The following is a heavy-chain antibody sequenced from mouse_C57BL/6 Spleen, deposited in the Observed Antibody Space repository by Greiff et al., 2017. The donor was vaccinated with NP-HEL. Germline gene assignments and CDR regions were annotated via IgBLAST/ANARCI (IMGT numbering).Heavy chain of an antibody. V-gene: IGHV1-50*01. J-gene: IGHJ2*01. CDR3: ARGDYYSSSYYVYYFDY. CDR1: GYTFTSYW. D-gene: IGHD1-1*01. Sequence: QVQLQQPGAELVKPGASVKLSCKASGYTFTSYWMQWVKQRPGQGLEWIGEIDPSDSYTNYNQKFKGKATLTVDTSSSTAYMQLSSLTSEDSAVYYCARGDYYSSSYYVYYFDYWGQGTTLTVSS. CDR2: IDPSDSYT.